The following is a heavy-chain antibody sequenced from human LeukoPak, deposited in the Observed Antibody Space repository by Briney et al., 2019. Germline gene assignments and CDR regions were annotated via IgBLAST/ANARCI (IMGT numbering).Heavy chain of an antibody. J-gene: IGHJ1*01. CDR1: GFTVSSNY. V-gene: IGHV3-66*01. Sequence: GGSLRLSCAASGFTVSSNYMSWVRQAPGKGLEWVSVIYSGGSTYYADSVKGRFTISRDNSKNTLYLQMNSLRAEDTAVYYCARDPGKIPDTVRAHWGQGTLVTVSS. CDR2: IYSGGST. CDR3: ARDPGKIPDTVRAH. D-gene: IGHD2-2*01.